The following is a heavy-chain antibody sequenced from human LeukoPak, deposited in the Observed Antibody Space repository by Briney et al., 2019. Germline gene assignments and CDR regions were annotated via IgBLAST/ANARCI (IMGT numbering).Heavy chain of an antibody. D-gene: IGHD3-3*01. Sequence: PGASVKVSCKASGYTFTSYAMNWVRQAPGQGLEWMGWINTNTGNPTYAQGFTGRFVFSLDTSVSTAYLQISSLKAEDTAVYYCARARITIFGVVKNWFDPGAREPWSPSPQ. CDR2: INTNTGNP. CDR1: GYTFTSYA. V-gene: IGHV7-4-1*02. J-gene: IGHJ5*02. CDR3: ARARITIFGVVKNWFDP.